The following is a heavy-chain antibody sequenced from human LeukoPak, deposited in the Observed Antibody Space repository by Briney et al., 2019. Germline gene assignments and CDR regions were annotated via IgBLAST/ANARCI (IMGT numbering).Heavy chain of an antibody. J-gene: IGHJ4*02. CDR3: AKDLPPYYYGSGSYGFAVDY. Sequence: GGSLRLSCAASGFTFRDYAMTWVRQAPGKGPEWVSTFSAGGNRTYYADSVKGRFIITRDNSKNTLYLQMNSLRAEDTAVYYCAKDLPPYYYGSGSYGFAVDYWGQGTLVTVSS. D-gene: IGHD3-10*01. CDR1: GFTFRDYA. V-gene: IGHV3-23*01. CDR2: FSAGGNRT.